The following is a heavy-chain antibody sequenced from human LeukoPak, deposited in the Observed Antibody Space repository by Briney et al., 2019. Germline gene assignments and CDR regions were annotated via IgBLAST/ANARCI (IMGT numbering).Heavy chain of an antibody. V-gene: IGHV1-8*03. D-gene: IGHD2-15*01. CDR2: MNPNSGNT. CDR1: GYTFTSYY. Sequence: ASVKVSCKASGYTFTSYYMHWVRQATGQGLEWMGWMNPNSGNTGYAQKFQGRVTITRNTSISTAYMELSSLRSEDTAVYYCAAGRTSGGSLPLDIWGQGTMVTVSS. CDR3: AAGRTSGGSLPLDI. J-gene: IGHJ3*02.